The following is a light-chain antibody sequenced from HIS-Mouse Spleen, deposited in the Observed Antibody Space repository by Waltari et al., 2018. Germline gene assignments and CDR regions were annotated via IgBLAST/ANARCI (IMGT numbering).Light chain of an antibody. CDR1: ALPKKY. V-gene: IGLV3-10*01. Sequence: SYELTQPPSVSVSPGQTARITCSGDALPKKYAYWYQRKSGQAPVLVIYEDSKRPSGVTGRFSGSSSGTMATLTISGAQVEDEADYYCYSTDSSGNRRVFGGGTKLTVL. CDR3: YSTDSSGNRRV. J-gene: IGLJ2*01. CDR2: EDS.